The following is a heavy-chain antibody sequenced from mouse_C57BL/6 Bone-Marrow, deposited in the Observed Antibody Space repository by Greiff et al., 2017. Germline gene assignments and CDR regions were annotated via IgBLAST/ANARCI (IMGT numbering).Heavy chain of an antibody. J-gene: IGHJ2*01. D-gene: IGHD2-3*01. CDR2: ISSGSSTI. V-gene: IGHV5-17*02. CDR3: ARYEYYFDY. Sequence: EVKLMESGGGLVQPGGSRKLSCAASGFTFSSFGMHWVRQAPEKGLEWVAYISSGSSTIYYADTVKGRFTISRDNPKNTLFLQMTSLRSEYTAMYYCARYEYYFDYWGQGTTLTVSS. CDR1: GFTFSSFG.